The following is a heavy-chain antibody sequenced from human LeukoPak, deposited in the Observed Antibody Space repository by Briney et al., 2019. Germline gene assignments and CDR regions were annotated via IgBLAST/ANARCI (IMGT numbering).Heavy chain of an antibody. J-gene: IGHJ5*02. CDR1: GGSISSYY. CDR2: IYTSGST. CDR3: AREKELELSTHNPFDP. V-gene: IGHV4-4*07. D-gene: IGHD1-7*01. Sequence: SETLSLTCTVSGGSISSYYWSWIRQPAGKGLEWIGRIYTSGSTNYNPSLKSRVTMSVDTSKNQFSLKLSSLTAADTAVYYCAREKELELSTHNPFDPWGQGTLVTVSS.